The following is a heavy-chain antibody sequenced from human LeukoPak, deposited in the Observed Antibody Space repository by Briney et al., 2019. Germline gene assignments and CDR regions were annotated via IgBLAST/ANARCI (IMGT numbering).Heavy chain of an antibody. CDR1: GGSFSGYY. D-gene: IGHD1-14*01. Sequence: SETLSLTCAVYGGSFSGYYWSWIRQPPGKGLEWIGEINHSGSTNYNPSLKSRVTISVDTSKNQFSPKLSSVTAADTAVYYCARNLPGDAFDIWGQGTMVTVSS. CDR3: ARNLPGDAFDI. CDR2: INHSGST. J-gene: IGHJ3*02. V-gene: IGHV4-34*01.